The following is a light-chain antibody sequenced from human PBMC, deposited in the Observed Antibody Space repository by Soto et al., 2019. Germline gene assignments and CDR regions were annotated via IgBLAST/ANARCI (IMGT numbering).Light chain of an antibody. CDR2: DAS. Sequence: EIVLTQSPGTLSLSPGERATLSCRASQTVIRNYLAWYQEKPGQAPRLLIYDASSRATGIPDRFSGSGSGTYFTLTISRLEPEDFAVYYCQQYGSLITFGQGTRLEIK. J-gene: IGKJ5*01. V-gene: IGKV3-20*01. CDR1: QTVIRNY. CDR3: QQYGSLIT.